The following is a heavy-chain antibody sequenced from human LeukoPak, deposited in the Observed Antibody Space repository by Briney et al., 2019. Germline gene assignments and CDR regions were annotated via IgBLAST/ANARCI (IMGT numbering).Heavy chain of an antibody. CDR1: GFTFSSYE. Sequence: QSGGSLRLSCAASGFTFSSYEMNWVRQAPGKGLEWVSYISSSGSTIYYADSVKGRFTISRDNAKNSLYLQMNSLRAEDTAVYYCAPARWRGWYENWGQGTLVTVSS. CDR2: ISSSGSTI. CDR3: APARWRGWYEN. V-gene: IGHV3-48*03. D-gene: IGHD6-19*01. J-gene: IGHJ4*02.